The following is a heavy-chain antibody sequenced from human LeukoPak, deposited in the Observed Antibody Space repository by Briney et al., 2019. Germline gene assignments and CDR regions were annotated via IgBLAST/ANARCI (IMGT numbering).Heavy chain of an antibody. CDR2: ISSSSSTI. CDR1: GFTFSSYS. Sequence: PGGSLRLSCAASGFTFSSYSMNWVRQAPGKGLEWVSYISSSSSTIYCADSVKGRFTISRDNAKNSLYLQMNSLRAEDTAVYYCARDQYGLLVLPDSITMVRGVIGYYGMDVWGQGTTVTVSS. D-gene: IGHD3-10*01. J-gene: IGHJ6*02. CDR3: ARDQYGLLVLPDSITMVRGVIGYYGMDV. V-gene: IGHV3-48*01.